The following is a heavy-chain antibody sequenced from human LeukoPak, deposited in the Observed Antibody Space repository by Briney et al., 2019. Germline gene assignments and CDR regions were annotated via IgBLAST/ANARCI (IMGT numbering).Heavy chain of an antibody. Sequence: GGSLRLSCAASGFTFSSYAMSWVRQAPGKGLEWVSAISGSGGSTYYADSVKGRFTISRDNSKNTLYLQLNSLRAEDTAVYYCAKDGGYSSSWSGWGQGTLVTVSS. CDR1: GFTFSSYA. V-gene: IGHV3-23*01. CDR2: ISGSGGST. CDR3: AKDGGYSSSWSG. D-gene: IGHD6-13*01. J-gene: IGHJ4*02.